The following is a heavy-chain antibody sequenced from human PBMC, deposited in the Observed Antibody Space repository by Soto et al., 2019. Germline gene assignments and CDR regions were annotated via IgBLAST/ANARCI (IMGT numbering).Heavy chain of an antibody. CDR2: ISYDGTKT. CDR1: EFTFSIYA. D-gene: IGHD6-19*01. CDR3: AKDRDPRRQWLIYPFDY. Sequence: QVQLVESGGGVVQPGRSLRVSCAASEFTFSIYAMHWVRQAPGTGLEWVAVISYDGTKTYYADSVKGRFTISRDNSKNTVYLQMNSLRDEDTAVYYCAKDRDPRRQWLIYPFDYWGQGTLVTVSP. J-gene: IGHJ4*02. V-gene: IGHV3-30*18.